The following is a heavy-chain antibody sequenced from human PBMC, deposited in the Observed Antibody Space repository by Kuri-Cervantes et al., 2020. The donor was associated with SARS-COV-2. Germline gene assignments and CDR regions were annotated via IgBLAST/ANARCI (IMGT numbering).Heavy chain of an antibody. CDR1: GGSFSGYY. CDR3: ARRYYGSGSWSG. J-gene: IGHJ4*02. Sequence: SQTLSLTCAVYGGSFSGYYWSWIRQPPGKGLEWIGEINHSGSTNYNPSLKSRVTESVDTSKNQFSLKLSSVTAADTAVYYCARRYYGSGSWSGWGQGTLVTVSS. V-gene: IGHV4-34*01. CDR2: INHSGST. D-gene: IGHD3-10*01.